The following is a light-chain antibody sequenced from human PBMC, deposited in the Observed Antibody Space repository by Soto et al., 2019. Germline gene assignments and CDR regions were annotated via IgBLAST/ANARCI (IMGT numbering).Light chain of an antibody. V-gene: IGKV3-15*01. Sequence: EIVMTQSPLTLSVSPGESATLSCRASQNIGSNLAWYQQKPGQDPRLLIYRASTRATGIPATFSGSGSGTEFTLTISSLQSEDFAVYHCEQYHSWPLTFGGGTKVEI. CDR2: RAS. J-gene: IGKJ4*01. CDR3: EQYHSWPLT. CDR1: QNIGSN.